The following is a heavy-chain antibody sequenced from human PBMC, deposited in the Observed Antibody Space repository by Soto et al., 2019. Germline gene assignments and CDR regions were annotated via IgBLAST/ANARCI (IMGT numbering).Heavy chain of an antibody. J-gene: IGHJ6*02. CDR3: ARDRGIVIVPSAMTGMDV. CDR2: ISYDGSTK. D-gene: IGHD2-2*01. CDR1: GFTFSSYG. V-gene: IGHV3-30*03. Sequence: GGALRRSCIASGFTFSSYGMHWVRQAPGKGLEWVAVISYDGSTKYYADSVKGRFTISRDNSKNTLYLQMNSLRAEDTAVFYCARDRGIVIVPSAMTGMDVWGPGTTVTVSS.